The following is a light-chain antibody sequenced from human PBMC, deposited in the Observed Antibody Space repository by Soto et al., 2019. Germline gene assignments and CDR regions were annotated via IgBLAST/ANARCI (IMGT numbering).Light chain of an antibody. V-gene: IGLV2-14*01. CDR1: SSDLAIYNY. CDR2: QVT. J-gene: IGLJ1*01. Sequence: QSVLTQPASVSGSPGQSITISCTGTSSDLAIYNYVAWYQQQPGKAPKHMIDQVTNRPSGVSNRISGSRSGNTAPLTISGVQAEDEADYYCSSYRDSGNYVFGTETKLTFL. CDR3: SSYRDSGNYV.